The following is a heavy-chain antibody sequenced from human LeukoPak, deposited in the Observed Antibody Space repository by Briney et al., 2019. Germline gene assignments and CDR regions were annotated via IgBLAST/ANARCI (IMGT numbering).Heavy chain of an antibody. CDR3: ARVRAAMATNDGFDI. CDR2: ISSSSSDI. J-gene: IGHJ3*02. Sequence: PGGSLRLSCAASGFTFSSYSMNWVRQAPGKGLEWVSSISSSSSDIHYADSVKGRFTVSRDNAKKSMYLQMNSLRAEDTAVHYCARVRAAMATNDGFDIWGQGTMVTVSS. CDR1: GFTFSSYS. D-gene: IGHD5-18*01. V-gene: IGHV3-21*01.